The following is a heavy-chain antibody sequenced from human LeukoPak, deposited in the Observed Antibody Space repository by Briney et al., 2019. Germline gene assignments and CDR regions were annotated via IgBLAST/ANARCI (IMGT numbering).Heavy chain of an antibody. CDR1: GGSFSGYY. CDR3: ARTTEGGYTYGYFYYYYMDV. D-gene: IGHD5-18*01. CDR2: IYYSGST. Sequence: SETLSFTCAVYGGSFSGYYWSWIRQPPGKGLEWIGYIYYSGSTNYNPSLKSRVTISVDTSKNQFSLKLTSVTAADTAVYYCARTTEGGYTYGYFYYYYMDVWGKGTTVTISS. J-gene: IGHJ6*03. V-gene: IGHV4-59*01.